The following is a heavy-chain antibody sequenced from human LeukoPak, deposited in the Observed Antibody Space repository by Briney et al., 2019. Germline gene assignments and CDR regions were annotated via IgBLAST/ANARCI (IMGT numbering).Heavy chain of an antibody. Sequence: GGSLRLSCAASGFTFSSYAMSWVRQAPGKGLEWVSAISGSGDNTYYADSVKGRFTISRDNSKNTLYLQMNSLRAEDTAVYYCAKGSGINHYHWIDPWGQGTLVTVSS. V-gene: IGHV3-23*01. J-gene: IGHJ5*02. D-gene: IGHD1-14*01. CDR2: ISGSGDNT. CDR3: AKGSGINHYHWIDP. CDR1: GFTFSSYA.